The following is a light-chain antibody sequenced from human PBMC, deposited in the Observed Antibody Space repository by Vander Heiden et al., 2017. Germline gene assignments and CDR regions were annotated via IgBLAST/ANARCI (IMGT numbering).Light chain of an antibody. CDR1: SRDVGGYNS. J-gene: IGLJ3*02. CDR2: DVS. CDR3: SSFTSSSTVV. Sequence: QPALTQPASVSGPPGQSITLSCTGTSRDVGGYNSVPWYQVHPGRAPKLMIYDVSNRPSGVSHRVSALRSGNTASLTISSLQTEDEAEYYCSSFTSSSTVVFGGGTRLTV. V-gene: IGLV2-14*01.